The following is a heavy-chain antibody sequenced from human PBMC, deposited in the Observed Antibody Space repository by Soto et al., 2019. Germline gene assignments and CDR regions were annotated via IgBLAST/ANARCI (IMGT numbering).Heavy chain of an antibody. J-gene: IGHJ4*02. CDR3: ARAVVLTGYYYFDY. Sequence: SETLSLTCIVSGFSISSSTYYWGWIRQPPGKGLEWIGNDYYGGSTYYNPSLKSRVTISVDTSKSPFSLKLSSVTAADTAVYYCARAVVLTGYYYFDYWGPGILVTVSS. CDR1: GFSISSSTYY. CDR2: DYYGGST. V-gene: IGHV4-39*01. D-gene: IGHD3-9*01.